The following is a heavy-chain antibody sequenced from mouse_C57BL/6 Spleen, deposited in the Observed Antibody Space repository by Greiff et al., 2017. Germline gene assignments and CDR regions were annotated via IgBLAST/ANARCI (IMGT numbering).Heavy chain of an antibody. CDR1: GYTFTSYW. J-gene: IGHJ4*01. Sequence: VQLQQPGAELVKPGASVKMSCKASGYTFTSYWITWVKQRPGQGLEWIGDIYPGSGSTNYNEKFKSKATLTVDTSSSTAYMQLSSLTSEDSAVYYCARYYDYDFYAMDYWGQGTSVTVSS. CDR2: IYPGSGST. D-gene: IGHD2-4*01. V-gene: IGHV1-55*01. CDR3: ARYYDYDFYAMDY.